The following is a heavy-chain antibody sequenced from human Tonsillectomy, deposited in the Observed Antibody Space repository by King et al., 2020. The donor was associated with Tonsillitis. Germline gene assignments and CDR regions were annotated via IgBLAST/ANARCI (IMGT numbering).Heavy chain of an antibody. J-gene: IGHJ3*02. CDR1: GGTFSSYA. Sequence: QLVQSGAEVKKPGSSVKVSCKASGGTFSSYAISWVRQAPGQGLEWLGRIIPILGIANYAQKVQGRVTITADKSTSTAYMELRRLRSEDTAVYYCARGVEMATIGAFDIWGQGTMVTVSS. D-gene: IGHD5-24*01. CDR3: ARGVEMATIGAFDI. V-gene: IGHV1-69*04. CDR2: IIPILGIA.